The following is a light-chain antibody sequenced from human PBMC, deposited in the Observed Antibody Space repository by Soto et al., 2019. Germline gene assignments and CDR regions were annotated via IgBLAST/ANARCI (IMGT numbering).Light chain of an antibody. Sequence: SEMTQSASCVSASVVCIVTISFRAIQGISSWVAWYQQKPGKAPKLLLYAASSLQSGVPSRFSGSGSGTDFTLTISSLQPEDFATYYCQQANSFPWTFRQGTKVDIK. CDR3: QQANSFPWT. V-gene: IGKV1-12*01. CDR2: AAS. CDR1: QGISSW. J-gene: IGKJ1*01.